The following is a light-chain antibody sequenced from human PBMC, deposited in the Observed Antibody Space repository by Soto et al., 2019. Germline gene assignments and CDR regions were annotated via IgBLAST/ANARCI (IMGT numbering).Light chain of an antibody. CDR2: AAS. CDR1: QTVNTY. Sequence: DIPLTQSPSSLSASVGDRVTITCRASQTVNTYLHWYQQKPGKAPKLLIYAASNLQSGVPSRFSGSGSGTEFTLTISNLQPDDFATYFCQQYHNYPRTFGQGTRLEIK. V-gene: IGKV1-9*01. CDR3: QQYHNYPRT. J-gene: IGKJ5*01.